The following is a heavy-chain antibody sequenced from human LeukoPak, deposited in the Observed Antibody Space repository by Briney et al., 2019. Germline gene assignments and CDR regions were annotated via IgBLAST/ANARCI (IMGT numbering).Heavy chain of an antibody. Sequence: GASVKVSCKASGYTFTGYYMHWVRQAPGQGLEWMGWINPNSGDTNYAQKLQGRVTMTTDTSTNTAYMELRSLRSGDTAVYYCARVKGGDSRDYWGQGTLVTVSS. CDR1: GYTFTGYY. CDR3: ARVKGGDSRDY. V-gene: IGHV1-2*02. J-gene: IGHJ4*02. CDR2: INPNSGDT. D-gene: IGHD2-21*02.